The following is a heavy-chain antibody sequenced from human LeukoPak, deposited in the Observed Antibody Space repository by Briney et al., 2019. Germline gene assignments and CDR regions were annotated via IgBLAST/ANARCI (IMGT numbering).Heavy chain of an antibody. Sequence: SETLSLTCAVSGGSISSSNWWSWVRQPPGKGLEWIGSIYYSGSTYYNPSLKSRVTISVDTSKNQFSLKLSSVTAADTAVYYCARAHGYYDRTWVDYFDYWGQGTLVTVSS. J-gene: IGHJ4*02. D-gene: IGHD3-22*01. V-gene: IGHV4-4*02. CDR3: ARAHGYYDRTWVDYFDY. CDR1: GGSISSSNW. CDR2: IYYSGST.